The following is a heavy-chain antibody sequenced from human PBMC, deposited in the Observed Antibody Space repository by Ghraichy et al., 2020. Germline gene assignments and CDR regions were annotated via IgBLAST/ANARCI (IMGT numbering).Heavy chain of an antibody. Sequence: GESLNISCAASGFTFSTYWMHWVRQAPGKGLVWVSHINADGSRTTSADSVKGRFTFSRDNAKNTLYLQMDSLRAEDTAVYYCARGGSAYCSSVSCYWGDYWGQGTLVTVSS. J-gene: IGHJ4*02. V-gene: IGHV3-74*01. CDR1: GFTFSTYW. CDR3: ARGGSAYCSSVSCYWGDY. CDR2: INADGSRT. D-gene: IGHD2-15*01.